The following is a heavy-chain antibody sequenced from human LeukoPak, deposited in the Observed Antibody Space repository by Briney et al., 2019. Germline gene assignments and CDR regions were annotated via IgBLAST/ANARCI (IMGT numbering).Heavy chain of an antibody. Sequence: GESLKISCKGSGHSFISYWIGWVRQMPGKGLEWMGIIYPGDSDTRYSPSFQGHVTISADKSTRTAYLQWSSLKASDTAMYYCVRQDGDGLYYLDSWGRGTLVTVSS. CDR1: GHSFISYW. CDR3: VRQDGDGLYYLDS. CDR2: IYPGDSDT. V-gene: IGHV5-51*01. D-gene: IGHD5-24*01. J-gene: IGHJ4*02.